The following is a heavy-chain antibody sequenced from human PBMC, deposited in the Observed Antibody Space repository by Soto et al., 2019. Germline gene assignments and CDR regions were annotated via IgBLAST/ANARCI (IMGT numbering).Heavy chain of an antibody. CDR3: GRCLCDYSNYGGTASFDYYYGLDV. CDR1: GGSITGYY. V-gene: IGHV4-59*01. J-gene: IGHJ6*01. D-gene: IGHD4-4*01. CDR2: IYYSGST. Sequence: SETLSLTCSVSGGSITGYYWSWIRQTPGKGLEWIGYIYYSGSTNYNPSLKSRVSMSVDTSKNQFSLRLSSVTAADTAVYYCGRCLCDYSNYGGTASFDYYYGLDVWGQGTTVTVSS.